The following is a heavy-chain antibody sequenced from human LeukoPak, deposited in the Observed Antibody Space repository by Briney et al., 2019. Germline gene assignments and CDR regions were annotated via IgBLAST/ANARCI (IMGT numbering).Heavy chain of an antibody. Sequence: SVEVSCKASGGTFNRHAISWVRQAPGQGLEWMGGIIPIFGTGNYAQKFQGRVTITADESSSTAYMELTSLRSEDTAVYYCARDAAIYDSSGYYYLWWGQGTLVTVSS. D-gene: IGHD3-22*01. J-gene: IGHJ4*02. CDR2: IIPIFGTG. CDR1: GGTFNRHA. CDR3: ARDAAIYDSSGYYYLW. V-gene: IGHV1-69*01.